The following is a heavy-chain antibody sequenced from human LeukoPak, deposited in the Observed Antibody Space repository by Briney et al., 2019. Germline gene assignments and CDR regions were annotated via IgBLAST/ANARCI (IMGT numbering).Heavy chain of an antibody. CDR3: AREDFGPAMVDY. J-gene: IGHJ4*02. CDR2: ISSSSSYI. CDR1: GFTFSSYS. Sequence: GGSLRLSCAASGFTFSSYSMNWVRQAPGKGLEWVSSISSSSSYIYYADSVKGRFTISRDNAKNSLYLQMNSLRAEDTAVYYCAREDFGPAMVDYWGQGTLVTVSS. D-gene: IGHD5-18*01. V-gene: IGHV3-21*01.